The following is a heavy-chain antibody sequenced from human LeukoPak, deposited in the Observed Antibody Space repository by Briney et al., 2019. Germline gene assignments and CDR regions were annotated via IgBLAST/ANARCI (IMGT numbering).Heavy chain of an antibody. J-gene: IGHJ4*02. D-gene: IGHD6-13*01. Sequence: GRSLRLSCAASGFTFSDYYMSSIRQAPGKGLEWVSYISSSGSTIYYADSVKGRFTISRDNAKNSLYLQMNSLRAEDTAVYYCARDIAAAGTDYWGQGTLVTVSS. V-gene: IGHV3-11*01. CDR1: GFTFSDYY. CDR2: ISSSGSTI. CDR3: ARDIAAAGTDY.